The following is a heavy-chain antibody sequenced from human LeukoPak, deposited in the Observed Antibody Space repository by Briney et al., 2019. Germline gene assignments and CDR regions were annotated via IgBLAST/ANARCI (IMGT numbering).Heavy chain of an antibody. CDR1: GFTFSTYW. CDR3: ARDVGGSLDY. V-gene: IGHV3-7*01. D-gene: IGHD1-26*01. J-gene: IGHJ4*02. Sequence: PGGSLRLSCAASGFTFSTYWMAGVRQAPGKGLEWVANIKGDESARHQADSVKGRFTISRDNAKKSVYLQMSSLRGEDTAVYYCARDVGGSLDYWGQGTLVTVSS. CDR2: IKGDESAR.